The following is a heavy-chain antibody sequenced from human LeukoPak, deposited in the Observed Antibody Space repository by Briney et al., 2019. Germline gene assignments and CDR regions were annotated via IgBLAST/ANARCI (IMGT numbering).Heavy chain of an antibody. CDR3: ARANTAMVTFDY. CDR1: GYTFTSYA. J-gene: IGHJ4*02. D-gene: IGHD5-18*01. V-gene: IGHV1-3*01. CDR2: INAGNGNT. Sequence: ASVKVSCKASGYTFTSYAMHWVRQAPGQRLEWMGWINAGNGNTEYSQKFQGRVTITRDTSASTAYMELSSLRSEDTAVYYCARANTAMVTFDYWGQGTLVTVSS.